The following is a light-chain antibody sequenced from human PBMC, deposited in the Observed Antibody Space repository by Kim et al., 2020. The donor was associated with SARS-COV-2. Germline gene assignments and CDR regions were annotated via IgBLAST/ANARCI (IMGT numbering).Light chain of an antibody. CDR3: QAWDRSTAV. CDR2: QGT. V-gene: IGLV3-1*01. J-gene: IGLJ3*02. CDR1: KLGDKY. Sequence: SESPGQTANITCSGDKLGDKYAFWYQQQPGQSPVLLINQGTKRPSGIPERFSGSNSGITATLTISETQTMDEADYYCQAWDRSTAVFGGGTKLTVL.